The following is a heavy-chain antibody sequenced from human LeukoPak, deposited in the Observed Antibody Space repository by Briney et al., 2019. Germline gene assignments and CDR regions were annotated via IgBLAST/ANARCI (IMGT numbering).Heavy chain of an antibody. Sequence: GGCLRLSCAASGFTFSSYAMHWVRQAPGKGLEWVAVISYDGGTKYYAESVKGRFTISRDNSKNTLYLQINSLRAEDTAVYYCARVLLEREARWGQGTLVTVSS. CDR1: GFTFSSYA. CDR2: ISYDGGTK. V-gene: IGHV3-30*03. D-gene: IGHD1-1*01. CDR3: ARVLLEREAR. J-gene: IGHJ4*02.